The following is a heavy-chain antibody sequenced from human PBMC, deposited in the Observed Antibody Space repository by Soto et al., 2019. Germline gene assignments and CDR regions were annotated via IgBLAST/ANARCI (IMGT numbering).Heavy chain of an antibody. D-gene: IGHD3-10*01. Sequence: ASVKVSCKASGYTFTGYYMHWVRQAPGQGLEWMGWINPNSGGTNYAQKFQGWVTMTRDTSISTAYMELSRLRSDDTAVYYCARDQRITMVRGVQETDAFDIWGQGTMVTVSS. CDR2: INPNSGGT. CDR3: ARDQRITMVRGVQETDAFDI. CDR1: GYTFTGYY. V-gene: IGHV1-2*04. J-gene: IGHJ3*02.